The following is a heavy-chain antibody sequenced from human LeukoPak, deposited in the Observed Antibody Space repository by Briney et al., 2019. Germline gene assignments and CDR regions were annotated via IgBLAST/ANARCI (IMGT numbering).Heavy chain of an antibody. Sequence: GGSLRLSCAASGFTFSSYAMSWVRQAPGKGLEWVAVISYDGSNKYYADSVKGRFTISRDNSKNTLYLQMNSLRAEDTAVYYCARDYCSGGSCHNWFDPWGQGTLVTVSS. V-gene: IGHV3-30*04. CDR2: ISYDGSNK. CDR3: ARDYCSGGSCHNWFDP. J-gene: IGHJ5*02. D-gene: IGHD2-15*01. CDR1: GFTFSSYA.